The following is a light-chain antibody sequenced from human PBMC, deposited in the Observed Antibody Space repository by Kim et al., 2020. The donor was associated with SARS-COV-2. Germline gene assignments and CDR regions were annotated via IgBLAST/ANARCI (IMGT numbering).Light chain of an antibody. V-gene: IGLV1-44*01. J-gene: IGLJ3*02. Sequence: HSVLTQPPSASGTPGQRFTISCSGRSSNIGSNTLNWYQQLPGTAPKLLIYSNNQRPSGVPDRFSGSKSGTSASLAISGLQSEDEADYYCAAWDDSLNGWVFGGGTQLTVL. CDR2: SNN. CDR3: AAWDDSLNGWV. CDR1: SSNIGSNT.